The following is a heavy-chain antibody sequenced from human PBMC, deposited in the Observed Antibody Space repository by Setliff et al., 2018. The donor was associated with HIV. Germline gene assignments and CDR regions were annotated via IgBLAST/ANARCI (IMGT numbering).Heavy chain of an antibody. J-gene: IGHJ6*03. V-gene: IGHV4-34*01. CDR2: INHSGST. D-gene: IGHD5-18*01. Sequence: SETLSLTCAVYGGSFSGYYWNWIRQPPGKGLEWIGEINHSGSTNYNPSLKSRVTISVDTSKNQFSLKLSSVTAADTAVYYCARGAIQLWLRSYYHMDVWGKGTTVTVSS. CDR1: GGSFSGYY. CDR3: ARGAIQLWLRSYYHMDV.